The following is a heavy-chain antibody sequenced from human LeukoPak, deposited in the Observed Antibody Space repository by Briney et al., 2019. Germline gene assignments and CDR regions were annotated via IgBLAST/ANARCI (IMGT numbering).Heavy chain of an antibody. J-gene: IGHJ4*02. CDR1: GFTFSRHA. CDR2: ISGSGTST. D-gene: IGHD1-26*01. Sequence: GGSLRLSCAASGFTFSRHAMSWVRQAPGKGLEWVSGISGSGTSTYYADSVKGRFTISRDNSKNTLHLQMNSLRAEDTAVYYCAKESGSYQLYYFDYWGQGTLVTVSS. CDR3: AKESGSYQLYYFDY. V-gene: IGHV3-23*01.